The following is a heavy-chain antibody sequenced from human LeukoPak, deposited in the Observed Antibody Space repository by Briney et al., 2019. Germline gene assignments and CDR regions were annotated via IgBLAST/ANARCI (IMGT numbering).Heavy chain of an antibody. J-gene: IGHJ4*02. D-gene: IGHD5-18*01. CDR2: IRSKDYGGTT. CDR1: GFTFGDYA. CDR3: TRDPETHLWLEGY. Sequence: GGSLRLSCTASGFTFGDYALTWVRQAPGKGLEWVGFIRSKDYGGTTEYAASVNGRFTISRDDSKSIAYLQVNSLKIEDTAVYYCTRDPETHLWLEGYWGQGTLVTVSS. V-gene: IGHV3-49*04.